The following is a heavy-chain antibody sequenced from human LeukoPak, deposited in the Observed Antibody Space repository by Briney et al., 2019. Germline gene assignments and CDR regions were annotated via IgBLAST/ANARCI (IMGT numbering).Heavy chain of an antibody. D-gene: IGHD3-10*01. V-gene: IGHV4-59*01. CDR3: ARDSSLVRGVRRDDYYYYYMDV. CDR2: IYYSGST. J-gene: IGHJ6*03. Sequence: PSETLSLTCTVSGGSISSYYWSWIRQPPGKGLEWIGYIYYSGSTNYNPSLKSRVTISVDTSKNQFSLKLSSVTAADTAVYYCARDSSLVRGVRRDDYYYYYMDVWGKGTTVTIS. CDR1: GGSISSYY.